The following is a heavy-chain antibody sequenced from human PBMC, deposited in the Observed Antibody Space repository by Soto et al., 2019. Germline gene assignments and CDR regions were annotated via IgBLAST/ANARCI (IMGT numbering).Heavy chain of an antibody. V-gene: IGHV3-21*01. CDR3: ARDIVIAAAGTDYYYYYGMDV. D-gene: IGHD6-13*01. CDR2: ISSSSSYI. Sequence: GGSLRLSCAASGFTFSSYSMNWVRQAPGEGLEWVSSISSSSSYIYYADSVKGRFTISRDNAKNSLYLQMNSLRAEDTAVYYCARDIVIAAAGTDYYYYYGMDVWGQGTTVTVSS. J-gene: IGHJ6*02. CDR1: GFTFSSYS.